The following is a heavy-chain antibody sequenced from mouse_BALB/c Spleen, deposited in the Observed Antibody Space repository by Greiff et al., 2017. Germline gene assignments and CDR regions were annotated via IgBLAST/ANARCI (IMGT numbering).Heavy chain of an antibody. CDR1: GYTFTSYW. CDR2: INPSNGRT. Sequence: SCKASGYTFTSYWMHWVKQRPGQGLEWIGEINPSNGRTNYNEKFKSKATLTVDKSSSTAYMQLSSLTSEDSAVYYCAREWGCFDYWGQGTTLTVSS. J-gene: IGHJ2*01. V-gene: IGHV1S81*02. CDR3: AREWGCFDY. D-gene: IGHD1-3*01.